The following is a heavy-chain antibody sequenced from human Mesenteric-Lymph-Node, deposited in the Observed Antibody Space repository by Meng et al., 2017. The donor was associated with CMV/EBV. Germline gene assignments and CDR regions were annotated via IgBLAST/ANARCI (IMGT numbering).Heavy chain of an antibody. CDR3: ARDSPNWNYGY. Sequence: SCKASGYTFTSYAMHWVRQAPGQRLEWMGWIIPILGIANYAQKFQGRVTITADKSTSTAYMELSSLRSEDTAVYYCARDSPNWNYGYWGQGTLVTVSS. CDR1: GYTFTSYA. CDR2: IIPILGIA. J-gene: IGHJ4*02. V-gene: IGHV1-69*04. D-gene: IGHD1-7*01.